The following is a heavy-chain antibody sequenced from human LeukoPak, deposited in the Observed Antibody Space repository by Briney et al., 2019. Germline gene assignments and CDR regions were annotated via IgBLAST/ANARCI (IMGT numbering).Heavy chain of an antibody. V-gene: IGHV3-7*01. CDR3: ARDWGAYYHFFDY. CDR2: IKQDGSER. J-gene: IGHJ4*02. Sequence: GGSLRLSCEASGFSMSVYWMSWVRQAPGKGLEWVGNIKQDGSERNYVDSVKGRFTISRDNAKKSLYLQMDSLRAEDAAVYYCARDWGAYYHFFDYWDQGTLVTVSS. D-gene: IGHD3-22*01. CDR1: GFSMSVYW.